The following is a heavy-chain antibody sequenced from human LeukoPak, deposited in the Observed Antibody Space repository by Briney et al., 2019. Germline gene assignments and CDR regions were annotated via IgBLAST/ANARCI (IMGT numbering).Heavy chain of an antibody. V-gene: IGHV3-23*01. CDR2: ISGSGSST. Sequence: GGSLRLSCAASGFTFSSYALTWVRQAPGKGLEWVSGISGSGSSTYYADSVKGRFTISRDNSKNTLYLQMNSLRAEDMAVYYCPAFDIWGQGTMVTVSS. CDR3: PAFDI. CDR1: GFTFSSYA. J-gene: IGHJ3*02.